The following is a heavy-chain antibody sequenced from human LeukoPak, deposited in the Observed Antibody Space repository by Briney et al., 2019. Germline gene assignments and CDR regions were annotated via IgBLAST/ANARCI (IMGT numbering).Heavy chain of an antibody. CDR3: ARGSMVNDY. D-gene: IGHD3-10*01. J-gene: IGHJ4*02. CDR1: GGSFSGYY. Sequence: SGTLSLTCAVYGGSFSGYYWSWIRQPPGKGLEWIGEINHSGSTNYNPSLKSRVTISVDTSKNQFSLKLSSVTAADTAVYYCARGSMVNDYWGQGTLVTVSS. V-gene: IGHV4-34*01. CDR2: INHSGST.